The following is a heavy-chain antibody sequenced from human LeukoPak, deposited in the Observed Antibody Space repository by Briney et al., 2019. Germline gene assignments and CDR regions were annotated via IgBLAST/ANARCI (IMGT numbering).Heavy chain of an antibody. D-gene: IGHD6-6*01. CDR2: SSGSGDRR. Sequence: GGSLRLSCVDSGINFNTYVMNWVRQAPGKGLEWVASSSGSGDRRYYADSVKGRFTISRDNSNNTLFLQMDSLRAEDTAVYYCARSSYSSSSSVWGQGTMVTVSS. CDR1: GINFNTYV. J-gene: IGHJ3*01. V-gene: IGHV3-23*01. CDR3: ARSSYSSSSSV.